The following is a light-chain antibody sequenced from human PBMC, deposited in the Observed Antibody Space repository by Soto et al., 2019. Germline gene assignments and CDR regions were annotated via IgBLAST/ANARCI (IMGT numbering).Light chain of an antibody. V-gene: IGKV3-20*01. CDR2: GAS. J-gene: IGKJ3*01. CDR3: QQYGSSRGFT. Sequence: EIVLTQSPGTLSLSPGERATLSCRASQSVSSSYLAWYQQKPGQAPRLLIHGASSRATGIPDRFSASWSGTDFNLTISRLEPEDFAVYYCQQYGSSRGFTFGPGTKVDIK. CDR1: QSVSSSY.